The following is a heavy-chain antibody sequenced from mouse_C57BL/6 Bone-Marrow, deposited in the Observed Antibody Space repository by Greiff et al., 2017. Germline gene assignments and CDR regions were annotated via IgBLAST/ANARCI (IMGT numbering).Heavy chain of an antibody. D-gene: IGHD1-1*01. Sequence: EVQGVESGGGLVQPGGSLSLSCAASGFTFTDYYMSWVRQPPGKALEWLGFIRNKANGYTTEYSASVKGRFTISRDNSQSILYLQMNALRAEDSATYYCARPFTTVVHYYAMDYWGQGTSVTVSS. CDR2: IRNKANGYTT. CDR1: GFTFTDYY. J-gene: IGHJ4*01. V-gene: IGHV7-3*01. CDR3: ARPFTTVVHYYAMDY.